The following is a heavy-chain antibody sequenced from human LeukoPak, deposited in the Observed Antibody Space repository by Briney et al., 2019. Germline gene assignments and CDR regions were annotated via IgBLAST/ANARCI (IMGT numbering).Heavy chain of an antibody. CDR1: GYIFTSYD. CDR3: TRGPPNWGYDF. CDR2: MSPNSGNT. D-gene: IGHD3/OR15-3a*01. Sequence: ASVTVSCKASGYIFTSYDINWVRQPTRQRLEWLGWMSPNSGNTGYAQKFQGRVTMTRSTALSTAYMELSSLKSDDTGVYYCTRGPPNWGYDFWGQGTLVTVSS. J-gene: IGHJ4*02. V-gene: IGHV1-8*01.